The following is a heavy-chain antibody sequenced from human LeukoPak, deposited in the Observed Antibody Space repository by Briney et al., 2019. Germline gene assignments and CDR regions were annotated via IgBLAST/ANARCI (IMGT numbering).Heavy chain of an antibody. D-gene: IGHD3-22*01. CDR3: ARDRYYYDSSGYLFDY. CDR1: GGSISSYY. Sequence: SETLSLTCSVSGGSISSYYWSWIRQPAGKGLEWIGRIYTSGSTNYNPSLKSRVTMSVDTSKNQFSLKLSSVTAADTAVYYCARDRYYYDSSGYLFDYWGQGTLVTVSS. V-gene: IGHV4-4*07. CDR2: IYTSGST. J-gene: IGHJ4*02.